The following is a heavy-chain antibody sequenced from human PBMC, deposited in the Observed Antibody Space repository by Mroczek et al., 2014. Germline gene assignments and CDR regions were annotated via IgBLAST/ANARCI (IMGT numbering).Heavy chain of an antibody. CDR3: AKDSGYDSSGYSSHRNWFDP. V-gene: IGHV3-23*01. CDR2: ISGSGGST. Sequence: VQLQESGGGLVQPGGSLRLSCAASGFTFSSYAMSWVRQAPGKGLEWVSAISGSGGSTYYADSVKGRFTISRDNSKNTLYLQMNSLRAEDTAVYYCAKDSGYDSSGYSSHRNWFDPWGQGTLVTVSS. J-gene: IGHJ5*02. CDR1: GFTFSSYA. D-gene: IGHD3-22*01.